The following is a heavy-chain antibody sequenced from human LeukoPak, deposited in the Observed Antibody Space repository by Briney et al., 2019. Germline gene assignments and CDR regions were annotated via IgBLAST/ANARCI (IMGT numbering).Heavy chain of an antibody. CDR2: IYTSGST. V-gene: IGHV4-4*07. J-gene: IGHJ4*02. CDR3: ARGRSSGYFVYGYFDY. CDR1: GGSISSYY. Sequence: PSETLSLTCTVSGGSISSYYWSWIRQPAGKGLEWIGRIYTSGSTNYNPSLKSRVTMSVDTSKNQFSLKLSSVTAADTAVYYRARGRSSGYFVYGYFDYWGQGTLVTVSS. D-gene: IGHD3-22*01.